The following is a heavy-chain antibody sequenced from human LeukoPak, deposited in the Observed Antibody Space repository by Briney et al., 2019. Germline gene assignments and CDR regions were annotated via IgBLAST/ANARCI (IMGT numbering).Heavy chain of an antibody. D-gene: IGHD3-22*01. CDR1: GFPFSIYA. Sequence: GGSLRLSCAPSGFPFSIYAMSWVRQAPGRGLPWVSSITSSGDGTYFVASVKGRFPISRDNSETMLYLQMNSLRVEDTAVYFCAKDRPNYYGSNGHYYRRDGDYWGQGTLVTVSS. J-gene: IGHJ4*02. CDR2: ITSSGDGT. V-gene: IGHV3-23*01. CDR3: AKDRPNYYGSNGHYYRRDGDY.